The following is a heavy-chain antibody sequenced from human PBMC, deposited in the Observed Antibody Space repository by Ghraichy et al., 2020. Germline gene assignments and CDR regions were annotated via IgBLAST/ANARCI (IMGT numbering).Heavy chain of an antibody. V-gene: IGHV3-33*01. Sequence: LSLTCAASGFTFSSYGMHWVRQAPGKGLEWVAVTWYGGSNKYYADSVKGRFTISRDNSKNTLYLQMNSLRAEDTAVYYCARDPRYFDWLGAMDVWGKGTTVTVSS. CDR2: TWYGGSNK. CDR1: GFTFSSYG. J-gene: IGHJ6*03. CDR3: ARDPRYFDWLGAMDV. D-gene: IGHD3-9*01.